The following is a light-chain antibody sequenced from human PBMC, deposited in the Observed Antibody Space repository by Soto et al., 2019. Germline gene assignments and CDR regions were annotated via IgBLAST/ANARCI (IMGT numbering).Light chain of an antibody. V-gene: IGLV2-11*01. J-gene: IGLJ1*01. CDR1: SSDVGRYDY. CDR2: DVT. CDR3: CSFAGSYSYV. Sequence: QCALAQPGSVSGSPGHSVTISCTGTSSDVGRYDYVSWYQQYPGEAPKLIIYDVTERPSGVPDRFSGSKSGNTASLTISGLRAEDEAAYSCCSFAGSYSYVFGSGTKVTAL.